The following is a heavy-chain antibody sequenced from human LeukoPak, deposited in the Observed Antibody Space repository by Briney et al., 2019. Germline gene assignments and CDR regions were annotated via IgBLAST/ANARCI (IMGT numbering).Heavy chain of an antibody. CDR1: GYTFTDYH. J-gene: IGHJ1*01. D-gene: IGHD1-1*01. V-gene: IGHV1-2*02. CDR3: ARGLAIAATGTGARYFQD. Sequence: ASVTVSCTASGYTFTDYHMYWMRQAPGQGLEWMGWNNPNSGGTNYAQKFQGRVTMTRDTSTHTADMALSRLRSDDSAVYFWARGLAIAATGTGARYFQDWGQGALFTVSS. CDR2: NNPNSGGT.